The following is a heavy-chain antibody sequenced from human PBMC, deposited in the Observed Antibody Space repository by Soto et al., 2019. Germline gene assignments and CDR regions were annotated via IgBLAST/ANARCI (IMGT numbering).Heavy chain of an antibody. CDR3: ARESGYCSSTSCYLAGAFDI. J-gene: IGHJ3*02. CDR2: INPNSGGT. CDR1: GYAFTGYY. V-gene: IGHV1-2*04. Sequence: GASMKVSCKASGYAFTGYYMHWVRQAPGQGLEWMGWINPNSGGTNYAQKFQGWVTMTRDTSISTAYMELSRLRSDDTAVYYCARESGYCSSTSCYLAGAFDIWGQGTMVTVSS. D-gene: IGHD2-2*01.